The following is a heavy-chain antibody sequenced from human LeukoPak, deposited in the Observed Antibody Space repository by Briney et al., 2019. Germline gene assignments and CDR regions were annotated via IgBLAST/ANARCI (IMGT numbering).Heavy chain of an antibody. CDR3: ARNRDGYNSDY. J-gene: IGHJ4*02. CDR1: GYSISSGYY. D-gene: IGHD5-24*01. V-gene: IGHV4-38-2*02. Sequence: SETLSLTCTVSGYSISSGYYWGWIRQPPGKGLEWIGSGSTYYNPSLKSRVTISVDTSKNQFSLKLSSVTAADTAVYYCARNRDGYNSDYWGQGTLVTVSS. CDR2: SGST.